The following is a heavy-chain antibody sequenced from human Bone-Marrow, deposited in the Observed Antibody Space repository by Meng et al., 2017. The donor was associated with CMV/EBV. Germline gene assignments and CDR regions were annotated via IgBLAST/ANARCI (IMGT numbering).Heavy chain of an antibody. CDR3: VSGLGY. D-gene: IGHD2/OR15-2a*01. V-gene: IGHV4-39*07. CDR1: GDSINSSSFY. J-gene: IGHJ4*02. Sequence: SETLSLTCSVSGDSINSSSFYWGWIRQPPGKGLEWIGSVYYSGRSNYASSLKSRVTITVDTSKYKFSLKLTSVTAAASAVYYCVSGLGYWGQGTLVTVSS. CDR2: VYYSGRS.